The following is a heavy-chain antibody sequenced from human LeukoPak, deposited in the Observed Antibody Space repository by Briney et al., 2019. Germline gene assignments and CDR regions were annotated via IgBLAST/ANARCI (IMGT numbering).Heavy chain of an antibody. J-gene: IGHJ4*02. Sequence: TGGSLRLSCAASGFTFSNYAMHWVRQAPGKGLEYVSAISSNGGSTYYANSVKDRFTISRDNSKNTLYLQMGSLRAEDMAVYYCARAITMVRGVIDYWGPGTLVTVSS. V-gene: IGHV3-64*01. CDR2: ISSNGGST. D-gene: IGHD3-10*01. CDR1: GFTFSNYA. CDR3: ARAITMVRGVIDY.